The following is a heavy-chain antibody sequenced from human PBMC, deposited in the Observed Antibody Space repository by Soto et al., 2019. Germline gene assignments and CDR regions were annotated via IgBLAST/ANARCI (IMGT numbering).Heavy chain of an antibody. CDR2: ISAYNGNT. Sequence: QVQLVQSGAEVKKPGASVKVSCKASGYTFTSYGISWVRQAPGQGLEWMGWISAYNGNTNYAQKLQGRVTMTTDTTTSTDYMKLRSLISDDTAVYYYAGEHSGSPTEYYYYYGMDVWGQGTTVTVSS. CDR3: AGEHSGSPTEYYYYYGMDV. D-gene: IGHD6-6*01. V-gene: IGHV1-18*01. CDR1: GYTFTSYG. J-gene: IGHJ6*02.